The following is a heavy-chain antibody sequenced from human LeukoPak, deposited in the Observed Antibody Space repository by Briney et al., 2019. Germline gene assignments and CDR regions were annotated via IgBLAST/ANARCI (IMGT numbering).Heavy chain of an antibody. D-gene: IGHD3-10*01. CDR1: GGSFSGYY. V-gene: IGHV4-34*01. Sequence: PSETLSLTCAVYGGSFSGYYWSWIRQPPGKGLEWIGEINHSGSTNYNPSLKSRVTISVDTSKNQFSLKLSSVTAADTAVYYCARWAYYGSGSYYNPSDYWGQGTLVTVSS. CDR2: INHSGST. CDR3: ARWAYYGSGSYYNPSDY. J-gene: IGHJ4*02.